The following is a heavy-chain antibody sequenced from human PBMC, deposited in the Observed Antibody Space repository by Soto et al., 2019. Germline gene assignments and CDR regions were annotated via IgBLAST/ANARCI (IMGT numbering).Heavy chain of an antibody. CDR2: TYYRSKWYY. V-gene: IGHV6-1*01. J-gene: IGHJ6*03. Sequence: SQTLSLTCVISGDIVTGNTAGWNWIRQSPSRGLEWLGRTYYRSKWYYDYAGSVKGRMTINPDTSRNQFSLQLNSVSPEDTAVYYCASGMLVRGAYYVDVWGKGTTVTVSS. CDR3: ASGMLVRGAYYVDV. CDR1: GDIVTGNTAG. D-gene: IGHD3-10*01.